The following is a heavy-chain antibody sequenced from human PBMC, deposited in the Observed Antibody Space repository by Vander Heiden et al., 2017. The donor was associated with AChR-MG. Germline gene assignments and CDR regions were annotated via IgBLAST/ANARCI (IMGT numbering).Heavy chain of an antibody. Sequence: QVQLVESGGGVVQPGRSLTLSCAASGFPFGSHAMRWVRQAPGKGLEWVAVISYDGSNKYYADSVKGRFTISRDNSKNTLYLQMNSLRAEDTAVYYCARDSGSGSYYPFGYWGQGTLVTVSS. CDR1: GFPFGSHA. V-gene: IGHV3-30-3*01. D-gene: IGHD3-10*01. CDR3: ARDSGSGSYYPFGY. J-gene: IGHJ4*02. CDR2: ISYDGSNK.